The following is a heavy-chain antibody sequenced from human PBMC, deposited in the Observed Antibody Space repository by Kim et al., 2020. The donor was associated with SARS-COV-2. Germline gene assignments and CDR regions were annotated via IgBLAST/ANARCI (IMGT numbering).Heavy chain of an antibody. Sequence: NTEYSQKFQGRVTIPWDTSASTAYMDLTSLRFEDTAVYYCARERFGGSFDYWGQGTLVTVSS. J-gene: IGHJ4*02. D-gene: IGHD3-10*01. CDR3: ARERFGGSFDY. V-gene: IGHV1-3*01. CDR2: NT.